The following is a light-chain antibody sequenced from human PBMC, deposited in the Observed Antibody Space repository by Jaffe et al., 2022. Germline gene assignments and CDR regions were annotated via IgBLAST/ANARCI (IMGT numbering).Light chain of an antibody. CDR1: QSVSYN. J-gene: IGKJ2*01. CDR2: GAS. CDR3: QQYNNWPPEYT. Sequence: EIVMTQSPATLSVSPGERATLSCRASQSVSYNLAWYQQKPGQAPRLLIYGASTRATGIPARFSGSGSGTEFALTISSLQSEDFAVYYCQQYNNWPPEYTFGQGTKLEIK. V-gene: IGKV3-15*01.